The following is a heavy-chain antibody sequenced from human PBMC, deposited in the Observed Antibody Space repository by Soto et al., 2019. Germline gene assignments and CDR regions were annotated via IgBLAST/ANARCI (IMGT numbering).Heavy chain of an antibody. CDR1: GKAINVAY. V-gene: IGHV4-59*01. Sequence: SDTLSSTCNVSGKAINVAYWGWIPKPPGKALGDIEQIYYTAITRYNPSLTRPVTISLDTSREQFSLKLTSLPATNTAVYYCARGRHCTRTSCFAFPSIRLDLWGQGTPVTVSS. CDR3: ARGRHCTRTSCFAFPSIRLDL. J-gene: IGHJ5*02. CDR2: IYYTAIT. D-gene: IGHD2-2*01.